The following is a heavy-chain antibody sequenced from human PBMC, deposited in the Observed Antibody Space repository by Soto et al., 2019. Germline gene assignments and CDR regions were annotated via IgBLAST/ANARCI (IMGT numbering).Heavy chain of an antibody. CDR1: GFTFSSYA. V-gene: IGHV3-23*01. CDR3: LTVTTGMLDY. Sequence: EVQLLESGGGLVQPGGSLRLSCAASGFTFSSYAMSWVRQAPGKGLEWVSAISGSGGSTYYADSVKGRFTISRDNSKNTLYLQXNXXXXXXXXXXXXLTVTTGMLDYWGQGTLVTVSS. D-gene: IGHD4-4*01. J-gene: IGHJ4*02. CDR2: ISGSGGST.